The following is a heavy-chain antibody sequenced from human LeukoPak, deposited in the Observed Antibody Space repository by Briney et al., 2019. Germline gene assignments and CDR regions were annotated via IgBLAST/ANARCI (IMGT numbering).Heavy chain of an antibody. D-gene: IGHD1-20*01. CDR1: GFTVGSNY. CDR2: IYSGGST. V-gene: IGHV3-66*01. J-gene: IGHJ6*02. CDR3: ARDRNWSPDYYSYHYGMDV. Sequence: GGSLRLSCAASGFTVGSNYMSWGRQAPGKGLEWVSVIYSGGSTYYADSVKGRFTISRDNSKTTLYLQMNSLRAEDTAVYYCARDRNWSPDYYSYHYGMDVWGQGTTVIVSS.